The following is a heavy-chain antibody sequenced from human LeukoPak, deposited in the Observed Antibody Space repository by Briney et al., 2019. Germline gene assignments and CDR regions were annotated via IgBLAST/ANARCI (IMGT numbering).Heavy chain of an antibody. D-gene: IGHD6-13*01. CDR3: ARDVSSSSWYEHYCFDY. CDR2: IIPIFGTA. Sequence: SVKDSCKGSVGTFSSYAISWVRQAPGQGLEWMGRIIPIFGTANYAQKFQGRVTITTDESTSTAYMELSSLRSEDTAVYYCARDVSSSSWYEHYCFDYWGQGTLVTVSS. V-gene: IGHV1-69*05. J-gene: IGHJ4*02. CDR1: VGTFSSYA.